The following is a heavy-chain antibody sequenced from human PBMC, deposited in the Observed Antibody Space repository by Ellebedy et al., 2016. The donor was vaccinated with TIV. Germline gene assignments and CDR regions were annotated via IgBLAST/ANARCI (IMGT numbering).Heavy chain of an antibody. CDR2: INSDGSST. J-gene: IGHJ4*02. V-gene: IGHV3-74*01. CDR1: GFTFSSYW. Sequence: GGSLRFSXAASGFTFSSYWMHWVRQAPGKGLVWVSRINSDGSSTSYADSVKGRFTISRDNAKNTLYLQMNSLRAEDTAVYYCARDFNWNDVVDYWGQGTLVTVSS. CDR3: ARDFNWNDVVDY. D-gene: IGHD1-20*01.